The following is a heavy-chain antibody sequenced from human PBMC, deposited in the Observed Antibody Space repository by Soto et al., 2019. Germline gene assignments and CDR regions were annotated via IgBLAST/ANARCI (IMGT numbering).Heavy chain of an antibody. D-gene: IGHD2-15*01. CDR2: INSDGSST. Sequence: EVQLVESGGGLVQPGGSLRLSCAASGFTFSSYWMYWVRQAPGKGLVWVSRINSDGSSTSYADSVKGRFTISRDNAKNTLYLQMNSLRAEDTAVYYCARAPAVVTPEYFQHWGQGTLVTVSS. CDR3: ARAPAVVTPEYFQH. CDR1: GFTFSSYW. J-gene: IGHJ1*01. V-gene: IGHV3-74*01.